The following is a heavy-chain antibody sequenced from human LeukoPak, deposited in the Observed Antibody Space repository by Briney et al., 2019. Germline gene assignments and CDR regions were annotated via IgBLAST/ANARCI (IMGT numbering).Heavy chain of an antibody. V-gene: IGHV1-8*03. J-gene: IGHJ5*02. CDR3: AREGLDL. Sequence: ASVKVSCKASGYTFSSYDFNGVRQAPGQGLEWMGYMNPNSGNAAYAQKFQDRVIITTDTSISTAYMELTTLRSDDTAVYYCAREGLDLWGQGTLVTVSS. CDR2: MNPNSGNA. CDR1: GYTFSSYD.